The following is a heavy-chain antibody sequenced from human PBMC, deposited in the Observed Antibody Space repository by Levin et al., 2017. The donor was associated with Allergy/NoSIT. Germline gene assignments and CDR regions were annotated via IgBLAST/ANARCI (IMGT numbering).Heavy chain of an antibody. CDR3: AREWRHTDSTYGWWYLDL. CDR1: GFTFSSYD. D-gene: IGHD2-8*02. V-gene: IGHV3-13*04. Sequence: PGGSLRLSCAASGFTFSSYDMHWVRQAPGKGLQWVSGIGIGGVADYSGSVKGRFTISRENAENSLYLQMNSLGAGDTAVYYCAREWRHTDSTYGWWYLDLWGRGTLVTVSS. CDR2: IGIGGVA. J-gene: IGHJ2*01.